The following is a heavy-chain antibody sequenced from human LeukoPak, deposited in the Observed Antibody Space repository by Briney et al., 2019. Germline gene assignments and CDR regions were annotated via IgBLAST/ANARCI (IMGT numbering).Heavy chain of an antibody. V-gene: IGHV1-18*01. D-gene: IGHD3-3*01. Sequence: ASVKVSCKASGYTFTSYGISWVRQAPGQGLEWMGWISAYNGNTNYPQKLQGRVTMTTDTSTGTAYMELRSLRSDDTAVYYCARMGGGYDFWSGSDWFDPWGQGTLVTVSS. CDR2: ISAYNGNT. J-gene: IGHJ5*02. CDR3: ARMGGGYDFWSGSDWFDP. CDR1: GYTFTSYG.